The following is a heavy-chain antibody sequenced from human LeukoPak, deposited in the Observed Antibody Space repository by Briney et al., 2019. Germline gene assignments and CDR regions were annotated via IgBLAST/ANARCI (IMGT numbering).Heavy chain of an antibody. V-gene: IGHV3-30*02. CDR1: GFTFSSYG. D-gene: IGHD3-22*01. CDR3: AKGGIGYYDSSGTDNWFDP. CDR2: IRYDGSNK. Sequence: QPGGSLRLSCAASGFTFSSYGMHWVRQAPGKGLEWVAFIRYDGSNKYYADSVKGRFTISRDNSKNTLYLQMNSLRAEDTAVYYCAKGGIGYYDSSGTDNWFDPWGQGTLVTVSS. J-gene: IGHJ5*02.